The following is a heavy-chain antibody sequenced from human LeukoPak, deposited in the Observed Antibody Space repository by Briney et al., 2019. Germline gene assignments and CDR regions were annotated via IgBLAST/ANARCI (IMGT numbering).Heavy chain of an antibody. J-gene: IGHJ4*02. CDR2: IKPKTGGETT. Sequence: GGSLRLSCAASGFTFSNAYMNWVRQAPGKGLEWVGRIKPKTGGETTEYAAPVKDRFSISRDDSKSMMYLQMNSLKTEDTGVYYCITPLPYSAQGGQGTLVTVSS. D-gene: IGHD2-21*01. V-gene: IGHV3-15*07. CDR3: ITPLPYSAQ. CDR1: GFTFSNAY.